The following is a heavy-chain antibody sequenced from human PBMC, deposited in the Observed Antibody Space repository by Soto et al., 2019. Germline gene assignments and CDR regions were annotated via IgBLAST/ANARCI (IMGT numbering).Heavy chain of an antibody. Sequence: SETLSLTCTVSGGSISGFYWSWIRQPPGKGLEWIAYFYDTGRTDYDPSLKSRVTTSADTSKNQLSLKLNSVTAADTAVYYCARAMVRGVFDYWGQGTLVTVS. D-gene: IGHD3-10*01. CDR1: GGSISGFY. CDR3: ARAMVRGVFDY. CDR2: FYDTGRT. J-gene: IGHJ4*02. V-gene: IGHV4-59*01.